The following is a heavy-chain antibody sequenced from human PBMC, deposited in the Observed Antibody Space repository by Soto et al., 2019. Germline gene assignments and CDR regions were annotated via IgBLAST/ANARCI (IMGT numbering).Heavy chain of an antibody. V-gene: IGHV3-9*01. D-gene: IGHD3-3*01. CDR2: ISWNSGSI. J-gene: IGHJ4*02. CDR3: AKEGARYYDFWSGHHTAGPFDY. Sequence: GGSLRLSCAASGFTFDDYAMHWVRQAPGKGLEWVSGISWNSGSIGYADSVKGRFTISRDNAKNSLYLQMNSLRAEDTALYYCAKEGARYYDFWSGHHTAGPFDYWGQGTLVTVSS. CDR1: GFTFDDYA.